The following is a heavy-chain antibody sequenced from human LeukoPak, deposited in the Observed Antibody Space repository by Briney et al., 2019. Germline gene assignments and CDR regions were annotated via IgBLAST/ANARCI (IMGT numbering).Heavy chain of an antibody. CDR3: ARDGGGAYGNYVNYFDL. J-gene: IGHJ4*02. CDR1: GGSFSGYY. V-gene: IGHV4-34*01. Sequence: SETLSLTCAVYGGSFSGYYWSWIRQPPGKGLEWIGEINHSGSTNYNPSLKSRVTISVDTSKNQFSLKLSSVTAADTAVYYCARDGGGAYGNYVNYFDLWGQGTLVTVSS. CDR2: INHSGST. D-gene: IGHD4-17*01.